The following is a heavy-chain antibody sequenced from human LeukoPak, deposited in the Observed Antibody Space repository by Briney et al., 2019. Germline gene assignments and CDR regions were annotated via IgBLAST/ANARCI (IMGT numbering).Heavy chain of an antibody. CDR2: ISSSGSTI. CDR1: GFTFSNYE. D-gene: IGHD5-12*01. CDR3: ARASSYTWPAGY. J-gene: IGHJ4*02. V-gene: IGHV3-48*03. Sequence: GGSLRLSCAASGFTFSNYEMNWVRQAPGKGLEWVSYISSSGSTIYYADSVNGRFTISRDNAKNSLYLQMNSLRAEDTAVYYCARASSYTWPAGYWGQGTLVTVSS.